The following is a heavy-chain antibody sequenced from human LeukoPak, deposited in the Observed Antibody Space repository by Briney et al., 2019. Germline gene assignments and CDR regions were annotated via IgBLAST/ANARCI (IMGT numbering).Heavy chain of an antibody. CDR2: INPNSGGT. D-gene: IGHD3-22*01. J-gene: IGHJ4*02. V-gene: IGHV1-2*02. CDR1: GYTFTGYY. CDR3: ARERSITMIVVAIQGLDY. Sequence: ASVKVSCKPSGYTFTGYYMHWVRQAPGQGLEWMGWINPNSGGTNYAQKFQGRVTMTRDTSISTAYMELSRLRSDDTAVYYCARERSITMIVVAIQGLDYWGQGTLVTVSS.